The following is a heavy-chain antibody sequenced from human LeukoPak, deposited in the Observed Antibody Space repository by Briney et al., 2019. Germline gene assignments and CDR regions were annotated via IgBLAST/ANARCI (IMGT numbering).Heavy chain of an antibody. D-gene: IGHD3-22*01. CDR1: GYTFTSYY. V-gene: IGHV1-46*01. CDR2: INPSGGST. J-gene: IGHJ4*02. CDR3: ARDVARARYYYDSSGYPHFDY. Sequence: ASVKVSCKASGYTFTSYYMHWVRQAPGQGLEWMGIINPSGGSTSYAQKFQGRVTMTRDTSTSTVYMELSSLRSDDTAVYYCARDVARARYYYDSSGYPHFDYWGQGTLVTVSS.